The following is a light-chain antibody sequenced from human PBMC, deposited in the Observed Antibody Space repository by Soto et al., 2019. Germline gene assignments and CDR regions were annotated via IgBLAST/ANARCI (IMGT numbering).Light chain of an antibody. CDR1: RDIKND. V-gene: IGKV1-6*01. Sequence: AIQMTQSPSSLSASVGDRVTINCRASRDIKNDLGWYQQRPGTAPKLLIFASSRLQTGVLSRFSGSGSGTDFTLTISSLQPEDVATYYCFQDNTYPRTFGQGTKVEIQ. J-gene: IGKJ1*01. CDR3: FQDNTYPRT. CDR2: ASS.